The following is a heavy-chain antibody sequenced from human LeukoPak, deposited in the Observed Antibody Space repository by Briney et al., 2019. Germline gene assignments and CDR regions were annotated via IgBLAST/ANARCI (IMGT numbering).Heavy chain of an antibody. V-gene: IGHV3-53*01. Sequence: GGSLRLSCAASGFTVSSNYMSWVRQAPGKGLEWVSVIYSGGSTYYADSVKGRFTISRDNSKNTPYLQMNSLRAEDTAVYYCARDRDSSGWVDYWGQGTLVTVSS. CDR1: GFTVSSNY. CDR2: IYSGGST. CDR3: ARDRDSSGWVDY. J-gene: IGHJ4*02. D-gene: IGHD6-19*01.